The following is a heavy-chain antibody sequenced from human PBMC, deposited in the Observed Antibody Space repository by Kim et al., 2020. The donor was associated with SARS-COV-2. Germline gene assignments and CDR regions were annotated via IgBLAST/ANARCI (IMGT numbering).Heavy chain of an antibody. CDR2: ISGSGGST. CDR1: GFTFSSYA. V-gene: IGHV3-23*01. Sequence: GGSLRLSCAASGFTFSSYAMSWVRQAPGKGLEWVSAISGSGGSTYYADSVKGRFTISRDNSKNTLYLQMNSLRAEDTAVYYCAKDIVVVPAARYYGMDVWGQGTTVTVSS. CDR3: AKDIVVVPAARYYGMDV. J-gene: IGHJ6*02. D-gene: IGHD2-2*01.